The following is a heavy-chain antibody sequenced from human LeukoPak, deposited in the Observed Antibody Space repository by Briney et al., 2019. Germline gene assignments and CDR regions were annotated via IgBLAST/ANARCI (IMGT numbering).Heavy chain of an antibody. CDR1: GFTFSSYA. V-gene: IGHV3-23*01. J-gene: IGHJ4*02. CDR2: ISGSGGTT. CDR3: ARGGLSGYYHDY. D-gene: IGHD3-22*01. Sequence: GGSLRLSCAASGFTFSSYAMSWVRQAPGKGLEWVSGISGSGGTTYYADSVKGRFTISRDNAKNTLYLQMNSLRAEDTAVYYCARGGLSGYYHDYWGQGTLVTVSS.